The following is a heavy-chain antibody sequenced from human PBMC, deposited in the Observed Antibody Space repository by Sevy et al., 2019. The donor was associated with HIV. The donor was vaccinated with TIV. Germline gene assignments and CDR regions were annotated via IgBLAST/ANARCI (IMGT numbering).Heavy chain of an antibody. J-gene: IGHJ5*02. CDR2: IKQDGSEK. Sequence: GGSLRLSCAASGFTFSSYWMSWVRQAPGKGLEWVANIKQDGSEKYYVDSVKGRFTISRDNAKNSLYLQMNSLRAEDTAVYYCVRGGRGVIIYHWGQGTLVTVSS. CDR3: VRGGRGVIIYH. CDR1: GFTFSSYW. D-gene: IGHD3-10*01. V-gene: IGHV3-7*03.